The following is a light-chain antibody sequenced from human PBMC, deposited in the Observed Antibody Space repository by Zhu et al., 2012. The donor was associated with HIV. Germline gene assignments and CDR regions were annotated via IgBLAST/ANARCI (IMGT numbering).Light chain of an antibody. CDR1: QSVGSRY. CDR2: GTF. CDR3: QQYDTSPMT. V-gene: IGKV3-20*01. J-gene: IGKJ1*01. Sequence: EIVLTQSPGTLSLSPGERATLSCRASQSVGSRYLAWYQQKPGQALRLLIYGTFNRATGVPDRFSGSGSGTDFTLTITRLESEDFAVYYCQQYDTSPMTFGQGTKVEIK.